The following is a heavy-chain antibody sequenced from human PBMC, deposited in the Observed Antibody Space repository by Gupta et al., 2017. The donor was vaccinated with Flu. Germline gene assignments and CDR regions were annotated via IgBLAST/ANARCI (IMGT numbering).Heavy chain of an antibody. V-gene: IGHV1-46*03. CDR3: AKDNGVVGSAWGNDFDS. D-gene: IGHD3-3*01. J-gene: IGHJ4*01. CDR2: IDPGSGGT. CDR1: GYSFGIYY. Sequence: KTSGYSFGIYYIHWVRQAPGQRLEWMGIIDPGSGGTNYAQKFHGRLSVTRDTSTSTSYMELSSLRSEDTAVYYCAKDNGVVGSAWGNDFDSW.